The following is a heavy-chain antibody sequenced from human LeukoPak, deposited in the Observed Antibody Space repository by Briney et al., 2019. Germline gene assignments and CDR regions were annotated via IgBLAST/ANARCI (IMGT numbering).Heavy chain of an antibody. CDR2: IYSGGNT. J-gene: IGHJ4*02. CDR3: ARGYSQDYGDYFDY. Sequence: PGGSLRLSCAASGFTVSSHYMSWVRQAPGKGLEWVSVIYSGGNTYYADSVKGRFTISRDNSKNTLYLQMNSLRAEDTAVYYCARGYSQDYGDYFDYWGQGTLVTVSS. D-gene: IGHD4-17*01. CDR1: GFTVSSHY. V-gene: IGHV3-53*01.